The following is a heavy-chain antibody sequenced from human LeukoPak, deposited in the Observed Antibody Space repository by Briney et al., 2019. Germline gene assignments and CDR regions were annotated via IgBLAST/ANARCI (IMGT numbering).Heavy chain of an antibody. CDR3: ARGDPRASSSSFDY. J-gene: IGHJ4*02. CDR2: MYTSGST. Sequence: SETLSLTCTVSGGSISSYYWTWIRQPAGKGLEWIGRMYTSGSTNYNPSLKSRVTISVDTSKNQFSLQLNSVTPEDTAVYYCARGDPRASSSSFDYWGQGTLVTVSS. CDR1: GGSISSYY. D-gene: IGHD6-6*01. V-gene: IGHV4-4*07.